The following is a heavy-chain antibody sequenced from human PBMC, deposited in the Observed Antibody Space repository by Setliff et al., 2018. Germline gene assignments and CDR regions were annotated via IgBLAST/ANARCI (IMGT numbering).Heavy chain of an antibody. D-gene: IGHD4-4*01. CDR2: LYYSGKT. CDR3: SRGPSKVQFDT. Sequence: LSLPFTFSGGYISLLYFYWGWIRQSPGKWLSFLVTLYYSGKTFYMPSLQSRVTISADTSTNQLSLKLSSVTAADTAVYYCSRGPSKVQFDTWGRGIPVTVSS. V-gene: IGHV4-39*01. CDR1: GGYISLLYFY. J-gene: IGHJ5*02.